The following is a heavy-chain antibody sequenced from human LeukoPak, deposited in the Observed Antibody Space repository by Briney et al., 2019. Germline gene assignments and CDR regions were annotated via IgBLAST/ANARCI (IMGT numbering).Heavy chain of an antibody. CDR1: GFTFSTYW. V-gene: IGHV3-7*03. CDR2: IKQDGSEK. CDR3: ARDRDWYSFDS. D-gene: IGHD6-19*01. J-gene: IGHJ5*01. Sequence: GGSLRLSCTASGFTFSTYWMDWVRQAPGKGLEWVANIKQDGSEKYYVDSVKGRFTISRDNAKNSLYLQMNSLRAEDTAVYYCARDRDWYSFDSWGQGTLVTISS.